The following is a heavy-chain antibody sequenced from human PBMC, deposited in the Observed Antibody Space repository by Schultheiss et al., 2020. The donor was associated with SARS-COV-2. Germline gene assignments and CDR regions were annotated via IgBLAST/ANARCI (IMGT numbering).Heavy chain of an antibody. CDR3: AREQIKYDSSGSPYDAFDI. J-gene: IGHJ3*02. Sequence: ASVKVSCKASGYTFTGYYMHWVRQAPGQGLEWMGWINPNSGGTNYAQKLQGRVTMTTDTSTSTAYMELSRLRSDDTAVYYCAREQIKYDSSGSPYDAFDIWGQGTMVTVSS. D-gene: IGHD3-22*01. V-gene: IGHV1-2*02. CDR1: GYTFTGYY. CDR2: INPNSGGT.